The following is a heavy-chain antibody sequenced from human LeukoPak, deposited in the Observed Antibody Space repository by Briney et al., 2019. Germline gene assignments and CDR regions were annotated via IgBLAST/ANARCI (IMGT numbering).Heavy chain of an antibody. CDR2: IYHSGST. Sequence: KPSETLSLTCTVSGGSISSYYWSWIRQPPGKGLEWIGYIYHSGSTNYNPSLKSRATISVDTSKNQFSLKLSSVTAADTAVYYCARAYDYYGSGSYLNWFDPWGQGTLVTVSS. V-gene: IGHV4-59*01. CDR1: GGSISSYY. D-gene: IGHD3-10*01. CDR3: ARAYDYYGSGSYLNWFDP. J-gene: IGHJ5*02.